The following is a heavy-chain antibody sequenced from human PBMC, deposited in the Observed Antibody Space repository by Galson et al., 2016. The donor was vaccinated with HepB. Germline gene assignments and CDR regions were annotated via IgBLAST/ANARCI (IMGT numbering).Heavy chain of an antibody. Sequence: SVKVSCKASGGSLSNFAITWVKQSPGQGLEWMGRLIPMSGSVDYEQRFQGRVTIYADMSTNTGYMEVSSLRSEDTAVYYCARDLGYSDDSGDYWGQGTLVTVPS. V-gene: IGHV1-69*06. CDR1: GGSLSNFA. J-gene: IGHJ4*02. CDR2: LIPMSGSV. CDR3: ARDLGYSDDSGDY. D-gene: IGHD5-12*01.